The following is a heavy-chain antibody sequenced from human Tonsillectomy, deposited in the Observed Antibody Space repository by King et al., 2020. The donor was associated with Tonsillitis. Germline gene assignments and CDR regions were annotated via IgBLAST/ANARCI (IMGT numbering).Heavy chain of an antibody. D-gene: IGHD3-22*01. CDR1: GGSISSSSYY. V-gene: IGHV4-39*01. CDR2: IYYSGST. CDR3: ARRPTYYYDTSGPDY. J-gene: IGHJ4*02. Sequence: QLQESSPGLVKPSETLSLTCTVSGGSISSSSYYWGWIRQPPGKGLEWIGSIYYSGSTCYNPSLKSRVTISVDTSKNQFSLKLSSVTAADTAVYYCARRPTYYYDTSGPDYWGQGTLVTVSS.